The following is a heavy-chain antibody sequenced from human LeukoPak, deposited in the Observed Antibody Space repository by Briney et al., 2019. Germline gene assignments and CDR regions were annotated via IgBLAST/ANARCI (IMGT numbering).Heavy chain of an antibody. V-gene: IGHV4-39*01. CDR1: GGSISSSTYY. Sequence: SETLSLTCSVSGGSISSSTYYWGWIRQPPGKGLEWIGNIYNSGSTYYNPSLKSRVTISVDTSKNQFSLKLRSVTAADTAVYYCARQAYSSNLGWFDPWGQGTLVTVSS. CDR2: IYNSGST. J-gene: IGHJ5*02. CDR3: ARQAYSSNLGWFDP. D-gene: IGHD6-13*01.